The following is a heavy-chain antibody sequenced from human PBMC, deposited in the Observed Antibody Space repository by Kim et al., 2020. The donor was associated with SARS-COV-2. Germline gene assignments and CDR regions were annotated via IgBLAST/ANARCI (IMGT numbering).Heavy chain of an antibody. J-gene: IGHJ3*02. V-gene: IGHV1-46*01. CDR3: ARDITMIVGGETDDAFDI. D-gene: IGHD3-22*01. Sequence: ASVKVSCKASGYTFTSYYMHWVRQAPGQGLEWMGIINPSGGSTSYAQKFQGRVTMTRDTSTSTVYMELSSLRSEDTAVYYCARDITMIVGGETDDAFDIWGQGTMVTVSS. CDR2: INPSGGST. CDR1: GYTFTSYY.